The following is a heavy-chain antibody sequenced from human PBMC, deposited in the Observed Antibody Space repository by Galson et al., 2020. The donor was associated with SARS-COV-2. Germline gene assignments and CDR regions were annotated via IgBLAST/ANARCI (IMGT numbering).Heavy chain of an antibody. V-gene: IGHV1-8*01. CDR3: ARGGEYSSSSTYYYYGMDV. CDR2: MNPNSGNP. J-gene: IGHJ6*02. Sequence: ASVKVSCKASGFTFTSYDISWVRLATGQGLEWMGWMNPNSGNPAYAQKFQGRVTMTRNTSISTAYMELSSLTSEDTAVYYCARGGEYSSSSTYYYYGMDVWGQGTTVTVSS. D-gene: IGHD6-6*01. CDR1: GFTFTSYD.